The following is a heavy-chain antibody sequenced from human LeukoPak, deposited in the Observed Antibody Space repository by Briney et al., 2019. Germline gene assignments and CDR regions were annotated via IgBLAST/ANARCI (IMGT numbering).Heavy chain of an antibody. D-gene: IGHD5-18*01. CDR3: ARPSLRGYSYGPEY. J-gene: IGHJ4*02. V-gene: IGHV5-51*01. Sequence: GEFLKISCKGSGYSFASHWIGWVRQMPGKGLEWMGIIHPADSETKYSPSFQGRVTISVDTSITTAYLQWSSLKASDTAIYYCARPSLRGYSYGPEYWGQGTLVTVSS. CDR1: GYSFASHW. CDR2: IHPADSET.